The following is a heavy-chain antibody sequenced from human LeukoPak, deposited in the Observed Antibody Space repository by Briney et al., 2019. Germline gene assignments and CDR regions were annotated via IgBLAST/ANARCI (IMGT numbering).Heavy chain of an antibody. CDR1: GYTFTSYY. V-gene: IGHV1-46*01. Sequence: ASVKVSCKASGYTFTSYYMHWVRQAPGQGLEWMGIINPSGGSTSYAQKFQGRVTMTRDMSTSTVYMELSSLRSEDTAVYYCAKALGTAMVRGVIDYWGQGTPVTVSS. D-gene: IGHD3-10*01. J-gene: IGHJ4*02. CDR3: AKALGTAMVRGVIDY. CDR2: INPSGGST.